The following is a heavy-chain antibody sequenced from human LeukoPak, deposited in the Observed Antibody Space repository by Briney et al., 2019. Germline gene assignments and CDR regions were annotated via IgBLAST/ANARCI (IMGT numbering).Heavy chain of an antibody. J-gene: IGHJ5*02. Sequence: SVTLSCKASGYTFTSYYMHWVRQAPGQGLEWMGIINTSGGSTTYAQKFQGRVSMTRDTSTSTVYLEVSSLRSEDTAVYYCARSQGGNTLWFDPWGQGT. CDR3: ARSQGGNTLWFDP. CDR1: GYTFTSYY. CDR2: INTSGGST. D-gene: IGHD4-23*01. V-gene: IGHV1-46*01.